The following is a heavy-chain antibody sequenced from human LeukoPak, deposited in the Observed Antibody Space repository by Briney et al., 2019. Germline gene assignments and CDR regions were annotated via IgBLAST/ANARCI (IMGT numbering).Heavy chain of an antibody. CDR2: IYYSGST. CDR3: ARRGVGARALWFDP. V-gene: IGHV4-59*08. CDR1: GGSISSYY. D-gene: IGHD1-26*01. Sequence: SETLSLTCTVSGGSISSYYWSWIRQPPGKGLEWIGYIYYSGSTNYNPSLKSRVTISVDTSKNQFSLKLSSVTAADTAVYYCARRGVGARALWFDPWGQGTLVTVSS. J-gene: IGHJ5*02.